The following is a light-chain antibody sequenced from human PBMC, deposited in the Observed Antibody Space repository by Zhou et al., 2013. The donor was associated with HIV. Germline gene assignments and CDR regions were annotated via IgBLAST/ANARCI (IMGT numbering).Light chain of an antibody. CDR1: ESISRY. J-gene: IGKJ4*01. CDR2: TAS. V-gene: IGKV1-39*01. CDR3: QQTNSAPLT. Sequence: DIQMTQSPSSLSASLGDRVTITCRSSESISRYLNWYQQKPGKAPKLLIYTASSLRSGVPSRFSGSGSGTDFTLTITSLQPEDFATYFCQQTNSAPLTFGGGTKVEIK.